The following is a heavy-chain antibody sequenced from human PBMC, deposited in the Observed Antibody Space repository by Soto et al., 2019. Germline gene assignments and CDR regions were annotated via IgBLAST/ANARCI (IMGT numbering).Heavy chain of an antibody. CDR1: GFTFSSYA. J-gene: IGHJ6*01. V-gene: IGHV3-64*01. D-gene: IGHD2-15*01. CDR2: ISSNGGST. Sequence: PGGSLRLSCAASGFTFSSYAMHWVRQAPGKGLEYVSAISSNGGSTYYANSVKGRFTISRDNSKNTLYLQMNSLRAEDTAVYYCARDGLLNYGMDVWGQGTTVTVSS. CDR3: ARDGLLNYGMDV.